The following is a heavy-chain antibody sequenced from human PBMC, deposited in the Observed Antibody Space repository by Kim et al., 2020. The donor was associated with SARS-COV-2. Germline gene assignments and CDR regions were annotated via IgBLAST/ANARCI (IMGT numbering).Heavy chain of an antibody. CDR3: AREGGIAAAGSLGFFDL. J-gene: IGHJ2*01. V-gene: IGHV3-13*04. CDR1: GFTFSNYD. Sequence: GGSLRLSCAASGFTFSNYDMHWVRQATGTGLEWVAAIGTAGDTYYPGSVKGRFTISREDAKNSLYLQMSSLRAGDTAVYYCAREGGIAAAGSLGFFDLWGRGTLVTVSS. D-gene: IGHD6-13*01. CDR2: IGTAGDT.